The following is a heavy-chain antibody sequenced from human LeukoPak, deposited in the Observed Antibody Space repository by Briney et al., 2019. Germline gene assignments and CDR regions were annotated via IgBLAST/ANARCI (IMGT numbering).Heavy chain of an antibody. J-gene: IGHJ4*02. CDR2: INHSGST. D-gene: IGHD3-10*01. CDR3: ARGPSGYFDY. V-gene: IGHV4-34*01. Sequence: PSETLSLTCAVYGGSFSGYYWSWIRQPPGKGLEWIGEINHSGSTNYNPSLKSRVTISVDTSKNQFSLKLSSVTAAATAVYYCARGPSGYFDYWGQGTLVTVSS. CDR1: GGSFSGYY.